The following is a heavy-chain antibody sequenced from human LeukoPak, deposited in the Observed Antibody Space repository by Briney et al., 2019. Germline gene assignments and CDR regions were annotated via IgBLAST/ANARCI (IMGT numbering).Heavy chain of an antibody. CDR2: IYPGDSNT. D-gene: IGHD3-22*01. Sequence: GESLKISCKGSGYSFTNYWVGWVRQMPGKGLEWMGIIYPGDSNTKYSPSFQGQVTISADKSISTAYLQWSSLKASDTAMYYCARRDSSGYYDSWGQGTLITVSS. V-gene: IGHV5-51*01. J-gene: IGHJ5*01. CDR1: GYSFTNYW. CDR3: ARRDSSGYYDS.